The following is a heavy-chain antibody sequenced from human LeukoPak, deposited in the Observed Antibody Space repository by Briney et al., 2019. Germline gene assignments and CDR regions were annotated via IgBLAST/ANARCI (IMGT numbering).Heavy chain of an antibody. V-gene: IGHV3-21*01. D-gene: IGHD3-10*01. CDR2: ISSSSSYI. Sequence: GGSLRLSCAASGFTFRSYGMHWVRQAPGKGLEWVSSISSSSSYIYYADSVKGRFTISRDNAKNSLYLQMNSLRAEDTAVYYCARDSTYYYGSGSYDYWGQGTLVTVSS. CDR3: ARDSTYYYGSGSYDY. J-gene: IGHJ4*02. CDR1: GFTFRSYG.